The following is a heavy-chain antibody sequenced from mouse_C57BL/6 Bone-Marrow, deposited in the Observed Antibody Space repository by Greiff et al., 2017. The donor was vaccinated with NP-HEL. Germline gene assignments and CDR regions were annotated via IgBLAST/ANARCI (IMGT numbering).Heavy chain of an antibody. CDR2: IDPSDSET. J-gene: IGHJ2*01. CDR1: GYTFTSYW. V-gene: IGHV1-52*01. Sequence: QVQLQQPGAELVRPGSSVKLSCKASGYTFTSYWMHWVKQRPIQGLEWIGNIDPSDSETHYNQKFKDKATLTVDKSSSTAYMQLSSLTSEDSAVYYCARKAYYDGYPDYWGQGTTLTVSS. CDR3: ARKAYYDGYPDY. D-gene: IGHD2-3*01.